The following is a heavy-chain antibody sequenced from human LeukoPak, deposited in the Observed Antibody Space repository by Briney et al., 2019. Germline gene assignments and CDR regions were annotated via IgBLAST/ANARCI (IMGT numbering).Heavy chain of an antibody. Sequence: GASVKVSCKASGYTFTNYGITWVRQAPGQGLEWMGWISAHNGNTNYAQNLQDRVTMAIDTSTTTACVELRNLRSDDTAVYYCARGRGTYYYFDSWGQGALVTVSS. CDR2: ISAHNGNT. CDR1: GYTFTNYG. J-gene: IGHJ4*02. D-gene: IGHD1-26*01. V-gene: IGHV1-18*01. CDR3: ARGRGTYYYFDS.